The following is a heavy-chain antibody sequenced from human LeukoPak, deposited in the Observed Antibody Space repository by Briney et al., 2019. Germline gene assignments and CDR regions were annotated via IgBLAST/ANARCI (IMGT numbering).Heavy chain of an antibody. V-gene: IGHV1-69*04. D-gene: IGHD5-18*01. J-gene: IGHJ6*02. CDR3: ARDQGLTAPPPYGLDV. CDR1: GGTFSSSA. Sequence: SVKVSCKTSGGTFSSSAITWVRQAPGQGLEWMGRIIPVLNITTYAQKFQGSVTITADTSTSTVYMELSSLRSEETAVYYCARDQGLTAPPPYGLDVWGQGTTVTVSS. CDR2: IIPVLNIT.